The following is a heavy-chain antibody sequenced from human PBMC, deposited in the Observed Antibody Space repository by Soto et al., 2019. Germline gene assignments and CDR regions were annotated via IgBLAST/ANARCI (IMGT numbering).Heavy chain of an antibody. V-gene: IGHV1-18*04. D-gene: IGHD6-13*01. CDR3: ARGDDSSSWYWFDP. J-gene: IGHJ5*02. CDR1: GYTFTSYG. Sequence: ASVKVSCKASGYTFTSYGISWVRQAPGQGLEWMGWISAYNGNANYAQKLQGRVTMTTDTSTSTAYMELRSLRSDDTAVYYCARGDDSSSWYWFDPWGQGTLVTVSS. CDR2: ISAYNGNA.